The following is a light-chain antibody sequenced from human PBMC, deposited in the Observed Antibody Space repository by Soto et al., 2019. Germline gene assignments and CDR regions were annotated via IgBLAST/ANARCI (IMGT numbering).Light chain of an antibody. Sequence: EIELIQSPATLSLYTGERATLSCRASQSVSSSLAWYQQKPGQAPRLLIYDASNRATGIPARFSGSGSGTDFTLTISSLEPEDFAVYYCQQRSNWPLTFGQGTRLEI. CDR2: DAS. J-gene: IGKJ5*01. V-gene: IGKV3-11*01. CDR1: QSVSSS. CDR3: QQRSNWPLT.